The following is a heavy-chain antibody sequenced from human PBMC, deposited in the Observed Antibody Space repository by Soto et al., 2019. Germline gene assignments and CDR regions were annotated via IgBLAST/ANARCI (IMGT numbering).Heavy chain of an antibody. D-gene: IGHD2-2*01. CDR3: AREVGHMDV. J-gene: IGHJ6*02. CDR1: GYTFTTYG. CDR2: VSPYNGDT. Sequence: QVQLVQSGAEVKKPGASVKVSCKASGYTFTTYGSNWVRQAPGQGLEWMGWVSPYNGDTTYAQKVQGRVTMTTDTSTRTAHLELRSLRSDDTAVYYCAREVGHMDVWGQGTTVTVSS. V-gene: IGHV1-18*04.